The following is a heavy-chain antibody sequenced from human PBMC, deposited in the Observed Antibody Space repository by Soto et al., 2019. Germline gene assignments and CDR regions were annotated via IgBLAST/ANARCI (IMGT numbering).Heavy chain of an antibody. CDR1: GFTFKNYD. D-gene: IGHD3-10*01. V-gene: IGHV3-23*01. CDR3: AKDRQFRSYYESAGHYNN. Sequence: EVQLLESGGGLVQPGGSLRLSCVASGFTFKNYDMRWVRQAPGKGLEWVSGISGSGGVTYYADSVKGRFTISRDNSKNTLNLQMNSLRANDTAVYYCAKDRQFRSYYESAGHYNNWGQGTLVTVSS. J-gene: IGHJ4*02. CDR2: ISGSGGVT.